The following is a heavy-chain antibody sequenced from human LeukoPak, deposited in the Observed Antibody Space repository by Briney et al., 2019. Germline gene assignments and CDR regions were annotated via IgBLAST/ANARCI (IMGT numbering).Heavy chain of an antibody. D-gene: IGHD3-10*01. Sequence: GGSLRLSCAASGCTFSSYAMSWVRQAPGKGLEWVSTISGSGGSTYYADSVKGRFTISRDNSKNTLYLQMNSLRAEDTAVYYCARDKDFTIDYWGQGTLVTVSS. CDR3: ARDKDFTIDY. J-gene: IGHJ4*02. CDR2: ISGSGGST. V-gene: IGHV3-23*01. CDR1: GCTFSSYA.